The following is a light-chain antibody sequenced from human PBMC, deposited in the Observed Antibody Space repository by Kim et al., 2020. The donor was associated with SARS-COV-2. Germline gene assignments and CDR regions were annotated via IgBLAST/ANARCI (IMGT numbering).Light chain of an antibody. CDR2: HGN. V-gene: IGLV1-44*01. CDR1: TSIIGSNT. J-gene: IGLJ3*02. CDR3: AAWADSLNGWV. Sequence: GQGVTISCSGSTSIIGSNTVNWFQHLPGTAPKLLIYHGNERPSGVPDRFSGSISGTSASLAISGLQSEDEADYYCAAWADSLNGWVFGGGTQLTVL.